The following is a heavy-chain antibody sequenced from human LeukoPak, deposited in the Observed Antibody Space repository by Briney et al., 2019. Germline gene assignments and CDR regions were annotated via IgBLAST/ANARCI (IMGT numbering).Heavy chain of an antibody. CDR2: IYATGSN. D-gene: IGHD6-6*01. V-gene: IGHV4-4*07. J-gene: IGHJ4*02. Sequence: PSETLSLTCTVSGGSISSYYWSWVRQPAGKGLEWIGRIYATGSNNYNPSLKSRVTMSVDTSKNHFSLKLTSVTAADTAMYYCARDNEVAARSFDYWGQGTLVTVSS. CDR1: GGSISSYY. CDR3: ARDNEVAARSFDY.